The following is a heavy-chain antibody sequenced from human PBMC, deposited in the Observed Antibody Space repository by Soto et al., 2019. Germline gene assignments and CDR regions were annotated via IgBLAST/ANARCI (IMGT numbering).Heavy chain of an antibody. V-gene: IGHV4-59*01. D-gene: IGHD4-17*01. J-gene: IGHJ5*02. Sequence: SETLSLTCTVSGGSISSYYWSWIRQPPGKGLEWIRYIYYSGSTNYNPSLKSRVTISVDTSKNQFSLKLSSVTAADTAVYYCARVSYDYGDYSEVYWFDPWGQGTLVTVSS. CDR2: IYYSGST. CDR3: ARVSYDYGDYSEVYWFDP. CDR1: GGSISSYY.